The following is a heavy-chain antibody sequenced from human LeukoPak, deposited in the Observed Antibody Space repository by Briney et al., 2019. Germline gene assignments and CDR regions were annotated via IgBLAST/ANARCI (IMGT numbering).Heavy chain of an antibody. CDR3: AGGLLRYFDWFGY. CDR1: GYTFTSYD. Sequence: ASVKVSCKASGYTFTSYDINWVRQATGQGLEWMGWMNPNSGNTGYAQKFQGRVTMTRNTSISTAYMELSSLRSEDTAVYYCAGGLLRYFDWFGYWGQGTLVTVSS. CDR2: MNPNSGNT. D-gene: IGHD3-9*01. V-gene: IGHV1-8*01. J-gene: IGHJ4*02.